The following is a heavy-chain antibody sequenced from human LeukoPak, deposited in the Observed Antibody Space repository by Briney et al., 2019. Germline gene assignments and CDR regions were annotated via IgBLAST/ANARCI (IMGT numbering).Heavy chain of an antibody. D-gene: IGHD5-24*01. Sequence: SETLSHTCTVSGASFSTGGFFWTWIRQPPGKGLEWIGYIYYTGNTYYNSSLKSRVTISLDTSKDQFSLKLSSVTAADTAVYYCAKEGDGYNYIGYWGQGTLVTVSS. CDR1: GASFSTGGFF. J-gene: IGHJ4*02. CDR2: IYYTGNT. V-gene: IGHV4-30-4*08. CDR3: AKEGDGYNYIGY.